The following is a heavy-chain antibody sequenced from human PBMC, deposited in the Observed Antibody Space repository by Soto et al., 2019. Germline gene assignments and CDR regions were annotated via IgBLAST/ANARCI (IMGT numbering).Heavy chain of an antibody. CDR3: AKDLSWGQCDY. Sequence: LRLSCAASGFTFSSYWMHWVRQDAGKGLLWVSSIKTDGTVTQYADSVKGRFTVSRDNAKNTLYLQMNSLRAEDTAVYYCAKDLSWGQCDYWGQGTLVTVSS. J-gene: IGHJ4*02. CDR1: GFTFSSYW. V-gene: IGHV3-74*03. D-gene: IGHD3-16*01. CDR2: IKTDGTVT.